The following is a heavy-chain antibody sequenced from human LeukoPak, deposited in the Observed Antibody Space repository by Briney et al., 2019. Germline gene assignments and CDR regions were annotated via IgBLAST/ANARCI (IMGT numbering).Heavy chain of an antibody. V-gene: IGHV4-61*05. J-gene: IGHJ5*02. CDR2: IYYSGST. CDR3: ARGIADLVVAATRWFDP. D-gene: IGHD2-15*01. Sequence: SETLSLTCTVSGGSISSSSYYWGWIRQPPGKGLEWIGYIYYSGSTNYNPSLKSRVTISVDTSKNQFSLKLSSVTAADTAVYYCARGIADLVVAATRWFDPWGQGTLVTVSS. CDR1: GGSISSSSYY.